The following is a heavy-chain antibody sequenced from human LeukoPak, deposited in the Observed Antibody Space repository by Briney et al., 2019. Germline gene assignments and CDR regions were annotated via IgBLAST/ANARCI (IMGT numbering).Heavy chain of an antibody. J-gene: IGHJ4*02. Sequence: ASVRVSCKASGYTFTSYDINWVRQATGQGLEWMGWMNPNSGNTGYAQKFQGRVTITRNTSISTAYMELSSLRSEDTAVYYCARYSSGYDFDYWGQGTLVTVSS. CDR1: GYTFTSYD. D-gene: IGHD5-12*01. CDR2: MNPNSGNT. CDR3: ARYSSGYDFDY. V-gene: IGHV1-8*03.